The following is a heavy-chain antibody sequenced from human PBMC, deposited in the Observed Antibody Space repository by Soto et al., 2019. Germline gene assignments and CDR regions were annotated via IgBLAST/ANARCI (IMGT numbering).Heavy chain of an antibody. Sequence: QVQLVQSGAEVKKPGSSVKVSCKASGGTFSSYAISWVRQAPGQGLEWMGGIIPIFGTANYAQKFQGRVTITADESTSTAYMELSSLRSEDTAVYYCARDHLLVPANYYYYGMDVWGQGTTVTVSS. CDR3: ARDHLLVPANYYYYGMDV. CDR2: IIPIFGTA. CDR1: GGTFSSYA. J-gene: IGHJ6*02. V-gene: IGHV1-69*12. D-gene: IGHD2-2*01.